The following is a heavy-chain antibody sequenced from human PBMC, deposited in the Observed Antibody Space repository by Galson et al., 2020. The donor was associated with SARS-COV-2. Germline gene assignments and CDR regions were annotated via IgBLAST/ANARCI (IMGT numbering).Heavy chain of an antibody. Sequence: GGSLRLSCAASRFNFKTYAMHWVRQAPGKGLEWVASIWYDGGDKYYADSVKGRFTISRDNSKSTLYLQMSSLRADDTAVYYCAKAFAGYCSGGNCYPSEYFQHWGQGTLVTVS. CDR1: RFNFKTYA. CDR3: AKAFAGYCSGGNCYPSEYFQH. V-gene: IGHV3-30*02. CDR2: IWYDGGDK. D-gene: IGHD2-15*01. J-gene: IGHJ1*01.